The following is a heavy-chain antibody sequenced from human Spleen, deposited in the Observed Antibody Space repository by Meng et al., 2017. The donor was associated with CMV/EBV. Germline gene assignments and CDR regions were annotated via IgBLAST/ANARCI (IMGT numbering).Heavy chain of an antibody. CDR1: FSNYV. CDR3: ARGAGGHVTKNYYYHAMDV. J-gene: IGHJ6*02. CDR2: ISFDGNNK. V-gene: IGHV3-30-3*01. D-gene: IGHD3-16*01. Sequence: FSNYVMHWVRQAPGKGLEWVAVISFDGNNKYHTDSLKGRFTISRDNSNNTLYLEMNSLRDEDTAVFYCARGAGGHVTKNYYYHAMDVWGQGTTVTVSS.